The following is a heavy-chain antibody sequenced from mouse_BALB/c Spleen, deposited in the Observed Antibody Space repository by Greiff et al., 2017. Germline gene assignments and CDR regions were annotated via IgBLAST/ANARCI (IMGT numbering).Heavy chain of an antibody. Sequence: QVQLKESGPGLVAPSQSLSITCTVSGFSLTSYGVHWVRQPPGKGLEWLGVIWAGGSTNYNSALMSRLSISKDNSKSQVFLKMNSLQTDDTAMYYCARVYYYGSSHYYAMDYWGQGTSVTVSS. J-gene: IGHJ4*01. V-gene: IGHV2-9*02. D-gene: IGHD1-1*01. CDR1: GFSLTSYG. CDR3: ARVYYYGSSHYYAMDY. CDR2: IWAGGST.